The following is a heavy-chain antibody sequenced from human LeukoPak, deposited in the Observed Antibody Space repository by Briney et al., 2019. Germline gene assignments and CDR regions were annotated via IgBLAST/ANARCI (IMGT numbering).Heavy chain of an antibody. J-gene: IGHJ4*02. Sequence: GGSLRLSCAASRFTFSSYSMNWVRQAPGKGLEWVGRIKSKTDGGTTDYAAPVKGRFTISRDDSKNTLYLQMNSLKTEDTAVYYCTTLGYCSSTSCTQVGYWGQGTLVTVSS. D-gene: IGHD2-2*01. V-gene: IGHV3-15*01. CDR3: TTLGYCSSTSCTQVGY. CDR1: RFTFSSYS. CDR2: IKSKTDGGTT.